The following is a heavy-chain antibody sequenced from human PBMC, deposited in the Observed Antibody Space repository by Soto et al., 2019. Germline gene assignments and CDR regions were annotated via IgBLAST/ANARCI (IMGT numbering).Heavy chain of an antibody. CDR2: IWYDGINK. V-gene: IGHV3-33*01. CDR3: ARPMDTAMGYYYYGMDV. D-gene: IGHD5-18*01. CDR1: GFTFSSYV. Sequence: QPGGSLRLSCAASGFTFSSYVMHWVRQAPGKGLEWVAVIWYDGINKYYADSVKGRFTISRDNSKNTLYLQMNSLRAEDTAVYYCARPMDTAMGYYYYGMDVWGQGTTVTV. J-gene: IGHJ6*02.